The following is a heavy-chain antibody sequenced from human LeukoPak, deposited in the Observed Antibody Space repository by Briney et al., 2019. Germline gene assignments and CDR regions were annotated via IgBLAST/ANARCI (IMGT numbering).Heavy chain of an antibody. Sequence: SETLSLTCAVYGGSFSGYYWSWIRQPPGKGLEWIGEINHSGSTNYNPSLKSRVTISLDTSKNQFSLKLSSVTATDTAVYYCNTYYYDSSGYYYFDYWGQGTLVTVSS. V-gene: IGHV4-34*01. J-gene: IGHJ4*02. CDR1: GGSFSGYY. D-gene: IGHD3-22*01. CDR2: INHSGST. CDR3: NTYYYDSSGYYYFDY.